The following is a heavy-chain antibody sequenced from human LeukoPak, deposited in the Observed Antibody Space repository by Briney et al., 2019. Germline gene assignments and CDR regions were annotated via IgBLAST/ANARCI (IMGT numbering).Heavy chain of an antibody. J-gene: IGHJ6*02. CDR1: GFTFSSYA. CDR3: ANSKSGGTVFGVVAKYFYYGMDV. Sequence: GGSLRLSCAASGFTFSSYAMSWVRRAPGKGLEWVSSISGNGGSTYYADSVKGRFTISRDNSKNTLFLQMNSLRAEDTAVYYCANSKSGGTVFGVVAKYFYYGMDVWGQGTTVTVSS. CDR2: ISGNGGST. V-gene: IGHV3-23*01. D-gene: IGHD3-3*01.